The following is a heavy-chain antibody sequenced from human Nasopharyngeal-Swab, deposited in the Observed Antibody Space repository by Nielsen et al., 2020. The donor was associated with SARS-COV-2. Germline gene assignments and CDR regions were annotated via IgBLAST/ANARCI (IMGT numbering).Heavy chain of an antibody. CDR3: ARVRVAGTYYYYYYMDV. CDR1: GFTFSSYW. Sequence: GSLKISCAASGFTFSSYWMSWVRQAPGKGLEWVANIKQDGSEKYYVDSVKGRFTISRDNAKNSLYLQMNSLRAEDTAVYYCARVRVAGTYYYYYYMDVWGKGTTVTVSS. J-gene: IGHJ6*03. V-gene: IGHV3-7*03. D-gene: IGHD6-19*01. CDR2: IKQDGSEK.